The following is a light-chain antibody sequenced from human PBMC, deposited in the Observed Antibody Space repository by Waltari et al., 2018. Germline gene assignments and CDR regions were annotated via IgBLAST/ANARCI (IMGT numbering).Light chain of an antibody. J-gene: IGKJ2*01. CDR2: GAS. Sequence: ETVMTQSPATLSVSPGERATLSCRASQSVSSNLAWYQQKPGQAPRLLIYGASTRATGIPDRFSGSGSGTEFTLTISSLQSEDFAVYYCQQYKNWPPVNTFSQGTKLEI. CDR3: QQYKNWPPVNT. V-gene: IGKV3-15*01. CDR1: QSVSSN.